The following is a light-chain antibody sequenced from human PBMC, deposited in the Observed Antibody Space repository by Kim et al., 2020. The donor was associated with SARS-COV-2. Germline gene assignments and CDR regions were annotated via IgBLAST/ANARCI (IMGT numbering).Light chain of an antibody. J-gene: IGLJ2*01. Sequence: APGKTATITCGGDNIGTKSVHWYQQKPGQAPVLVVYDDSDRPSGIPERFSGSNSGNTATLTISRVEAGDEADYYCQVWDSSTYHSFFGGGTQLTVL. CDR2: DDS. CDR3: QVWDSSTYHSF. V-gene: IGLV3-21*03. CDR1: NIGTKS.